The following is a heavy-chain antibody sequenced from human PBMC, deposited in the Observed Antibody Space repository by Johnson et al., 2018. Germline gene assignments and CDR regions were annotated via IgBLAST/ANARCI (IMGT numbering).Heavy chain of an antibody. CDR1: GFTFGNYG. Sequence: VQLVESGGGVVQPGRSLRLSCAASGFTFGNYGMHWVRQAPGKGLEWVAVISFDGSKKYYSDPVKGRFTISRDNSDNTVYLQMNSLRADDTAVYYCAKDLGGNYYYGMDVWGQGTTVSVSS. CDR3: AKDLGGNYYYGMDV. J-gene: IGHJ6*02. CDR2: ISFDGSKK. V-gene: IGHV3-30*18.